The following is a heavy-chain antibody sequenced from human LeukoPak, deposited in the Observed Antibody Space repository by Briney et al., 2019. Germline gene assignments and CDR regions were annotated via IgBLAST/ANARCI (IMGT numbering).Heavy chain of an antibody. CDR3: TRNYYDSSGGHWFFDL. Sequence: SQTLSLTCAISGDSVSRKGAAWNWIRQSPSRGLEWLGRTYYRSKWYNDYVVSVKSRITIKPDTSKNQISLQLNSVTSEDTALYYCTRNYYDSSGGHWFFDLWGRGTLVTVSS. CDR2: TYYRSKWYN. V-gene: IGHV6-1*01. D-gene: IGHD3-22*01. CDR1: GDSVSRKGAA. J-gene: IGHJ2*01.